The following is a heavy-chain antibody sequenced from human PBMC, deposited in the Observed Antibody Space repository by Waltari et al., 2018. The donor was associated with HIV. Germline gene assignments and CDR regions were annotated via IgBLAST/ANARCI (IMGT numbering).Heavy chain of an antibody. J-gene: IGHJ2*01. D-gene: IGHD4-17*01. CDR1: GGSFSGYY. V-gene: IGHV4-34*01. Sequence: QVQLQQWGAGLLKPSETLSLTCAVYGGSFSGYYWSWIRQPPGKGLEWIGEINHSGSTNYNPSLKSRVTISVDTSKNQFSLKLSSVTAADTAVYYCARPYPPPDYGDYWYFDLWGRGTLVTVSS. CDR3: ARPYPPPDYGDYWYFDL. CDR2: INHSGST.